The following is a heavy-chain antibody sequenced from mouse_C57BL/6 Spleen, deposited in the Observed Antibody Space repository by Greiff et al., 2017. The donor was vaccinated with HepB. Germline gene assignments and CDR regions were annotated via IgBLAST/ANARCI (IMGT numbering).Heavy chain of an antibody. V-gene: IGHV7-3*01. Sequence: EVNLVESGGGLVQPGGSLSLSCAASGFTFTDYYMSWVRQPPGKALEWLGFIRNKANGYTTEYSASVKGRFTISRDNSQSILYLQMNALRAEDSATYYCARYIRGSSYGYFDVWGTGTTVTVSS. CDR2: IRNKANGYTT. D-gene: IGHD1-1*01. CDR1: GFTFTDYY. J-gene: IGHJ1*03. CDR3: ARYIRGSSYGYFDV.